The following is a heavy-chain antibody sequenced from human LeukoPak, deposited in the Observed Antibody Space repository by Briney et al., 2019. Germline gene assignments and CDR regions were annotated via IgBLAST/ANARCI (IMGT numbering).Heavy chain of an antibody. V-gene: IGHV4-61*01. J-gene: IGHJ4*02. D-gene: IGHD2-2*01. CDR1: GASVSSSNYY. CDR2: IYYSGST. CDR3: ARDYCTTTRCYPNYFDY. Sequence: SETLSLTCTVSGASVSSSNYYWIWIRQPPGKGLEWVGSIYYSGSTNYNPSLKSRVTISVDTSKNQFSLKLSSVTAAATAVYYCARDYCTTTRCYPNYFDYWGQGTLVTVSS.